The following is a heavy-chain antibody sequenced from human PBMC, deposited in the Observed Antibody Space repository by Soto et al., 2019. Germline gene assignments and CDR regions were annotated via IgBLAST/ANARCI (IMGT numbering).Heavy chain of an antibody. J-gene: IGHJ4*02. Sequence: AETLSLTCTVSGGSISSNYWTWIRQPPGKGLEWIGYVYNSGSTNYNPSLKSRVTISEDTSKSQFSLKVNSMTAADTAVYYCARYRREAVAGYTLDNWGQGILVTVS. CDR1: GGSISSNY. CDR2: VYNSGST. V-gene: IGHV4-59*01. CDR3: ARYRREAVAGYTLDN. D-gene: IGHD6-13*01.